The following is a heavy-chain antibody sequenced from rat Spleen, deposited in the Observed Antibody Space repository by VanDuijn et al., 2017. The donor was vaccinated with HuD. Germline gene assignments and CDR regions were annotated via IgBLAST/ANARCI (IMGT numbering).Heavy chain of an antibody. CDR2: ITHNDGTT. D-gene: IGHD2-1*01. CDR1: GLTFNNYC. J-gene: IGHJ2*01. Sequence: EVQPVAPGPPLVQPGTPPKLPSVAPGLTFNNYCMTWIRQAPGKGLEWVASITHNDGTTYYPDSVEGRFTVSRGNAKTTLYLHMTSLRSGDTATYYWARGRYCREWGEGVMVTVCS. V-gene: IGHV5-31*01. CDR3: ARGRYCRE.